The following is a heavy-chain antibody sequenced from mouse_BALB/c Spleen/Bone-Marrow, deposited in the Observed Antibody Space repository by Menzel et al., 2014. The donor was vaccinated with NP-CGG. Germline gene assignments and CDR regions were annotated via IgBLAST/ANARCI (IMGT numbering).Heavy chain of an antibody. CDR3: ASNSYYYSSSYLNAMDY. CDR1: GYTFTSYW. D-gene: IGHD1-1*01. CDR2: INPSNGRT. Sequence: QVQLQQSGAELVKPGASVKLSCKASGYTFTSYWMHWVKQRPGQGLEWIGEINPSNGRTNYNEKFKSKATLTVDKSSSTAYMQPSTLTSEDSAVYYCASNSYYYSSSYLNAMDYWGQGTSVTVSS. J-gene: IGHJ4*01. V-gene: IGHV1S81*02.